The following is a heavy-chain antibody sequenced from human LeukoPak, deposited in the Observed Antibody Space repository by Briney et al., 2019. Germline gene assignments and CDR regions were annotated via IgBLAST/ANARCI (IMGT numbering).Heavy chain of an antibody. CDR1: GYSISSGYY. V-gene: IGHV4-38-2*02. Sequence: SETLSLTCTVSGYSISSGYYWGWIRQPPGKGLEWNGSIYHSGSTYYNPSLKSRVTISVDTSKNQFSLKLSSVTAADTAVYYCARDLVRGVIISPEGYWGQGTLVTVSS. CDR3: ARDLVRGVIISPEGY. D-gene: IGHD3-10*01. J-gene: IGHJ4*02. CDR2: IYHSGST.